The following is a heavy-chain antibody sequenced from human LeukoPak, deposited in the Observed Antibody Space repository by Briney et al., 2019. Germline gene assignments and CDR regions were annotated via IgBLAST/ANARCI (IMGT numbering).Heavy chain of an antibody. CDR3: ARSTLYSTYYYYYMDV. Sequence: GGSLRLSCAASGFTFSNDWMHWVRQAPGKGLGWVSRINSDGSSTSYADSVKGRFTISRDNAKNTLYLQMNSLRAEDTAVYYCARSTLYSTYYYYYMDVWGKGTTVTISS. CDR1: GFTFSNDW. V-gene: IGHV3-74*01. D-gene: IGHD2-21*01. CDR2: INSDGSST. J-gene: IGHJ6*03.